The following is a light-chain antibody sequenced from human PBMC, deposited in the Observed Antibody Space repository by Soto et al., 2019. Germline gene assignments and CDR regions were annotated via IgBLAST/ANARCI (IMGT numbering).Light chain of an antibody. J-gene: IGLJ3*02. Sequence: QSVLTQPPSVSGTPGQSVTISCSGGISNIRYNYVFWYQQFPGTAPKVLIFKDHQRPSGVPDRFAGSRSGTSASLVISGLRSEDEAHYFCSSWDDKMGGVLFGGGTKVTVL. CDR1: ISNIRYNY. CDR2: KDH. V-gene: IGLV1-47*01. CDR3: SSWDDKMGGVL.